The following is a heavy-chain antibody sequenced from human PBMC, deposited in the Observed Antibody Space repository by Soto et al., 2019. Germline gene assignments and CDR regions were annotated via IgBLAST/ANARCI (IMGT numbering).Heavy chain of an antibody. CDR2: IYYSGST. CDR1: GGSISSYY. D-gene: IGHD4-17*01. Sequence: SETLSLNCTVSGGSISSYYWSWIRQPPGKGLEWIGYIYYSGSTNYNPSLKSRVTISVDTSKNQFSLKLSSVTAADTAVYYCARLSGDYVESAFDIWGQGTMVTVSS. J-gene: IGHJ3*02. CDR3: ARLSGDYVESAFDI. V-gene: IGHV4-59*08.